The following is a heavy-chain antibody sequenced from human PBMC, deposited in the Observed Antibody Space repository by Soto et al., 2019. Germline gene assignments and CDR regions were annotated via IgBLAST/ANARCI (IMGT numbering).Heavy chain of an antibody. J-gene: IGHJ6*02. CDR2: INHSGST. D-gene: IGHD5-12*01. V-gene: IGHV4-34*01. CDR1: GGSFSGYY. Sequence: QVQLQQWGAGLLKPSETLSLTYAVYGGSFSGYYWSWIRQPPGKGLEWIGEINHSGSTTYNPSLKSRFTLSVDTSKNQFSLKLSSVTAADTAVYYCAKGSAYVRVYYYGMDVWGQGTTVTVSS. CDR3: AKGSAYVRVYYYGMDV.